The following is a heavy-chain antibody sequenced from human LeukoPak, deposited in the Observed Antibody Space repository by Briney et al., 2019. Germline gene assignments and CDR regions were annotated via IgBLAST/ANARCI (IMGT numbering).Heavy chain of an antibody. D-gene: IGHD1/OR15-1a*01. J-gene: IGHJ4*02. CDR2: ISGGGATT. CDR1: GFTFSSYA. CDR3: AKTENNYEGSFHC. Sequence: GGSLRLSCATSGFTFSSYAMSWVRQAPGKGLEWVSAISGGGATTYYADSVKVRFTISRDNSKNSLYLQMNSLRAEDTAIYFCAKTENNYEGSFHCWVQGTLVTVSS. V-gene: IGHV3-23*01.